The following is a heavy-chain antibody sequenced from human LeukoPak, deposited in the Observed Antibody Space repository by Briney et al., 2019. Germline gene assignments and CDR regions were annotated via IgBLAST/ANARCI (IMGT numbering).Heavy chain of an antibody. J-gene: IGHJ4*02. CDR2: IIPILGIA. Sequence: SVKVSCKASGYTFTSYAISWVRQAPGQGLEWMGRIIPILGIANYAQKFQGRVTITADKSTSTAYMELSSLRSEDTAVYYCATQGTGGPLDYWGQGTLVTVSS. CDR3: ATQGTGGPLDY. V-gene: IGHV1-69*04. CDR1: GYTFTSYA. D-gene: IGHD1-1*01.